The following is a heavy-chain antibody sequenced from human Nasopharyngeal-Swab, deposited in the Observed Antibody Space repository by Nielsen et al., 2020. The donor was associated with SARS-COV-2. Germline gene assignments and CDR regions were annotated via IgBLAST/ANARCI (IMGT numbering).Heavy chain of an antibody. J-gene: IGHJ4*02. V-gene: IGHV5-51*01. Sequence: GGSLRLSCTGSGYSFTSYWIGWVRQMPGKGLEWMAIIYPGDSDTRYSPSFQGQVTISADKSISTAYLEWSSLKASDTAMYYCARHGGSSWLHFEYWGQGTLVTVSS. CDR3: ARHGGSSWLHFEY. D-gene: IGHD6-13*01. CDR2: IYPGDSDT. CDR1: GYSFTSYW.